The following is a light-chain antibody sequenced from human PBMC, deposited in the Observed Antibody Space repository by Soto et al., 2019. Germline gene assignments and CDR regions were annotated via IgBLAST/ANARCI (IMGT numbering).Light chain of an antibody. CDR2: YDS. CDR1: NIGSKS. V-gene: IGLV3-21*04. CDR3: QVWDSSSDHPVV. J-gene: IGLJ2*01. Sequence: SYELTQPPSVSVAPGKTVRITCGGNNIGSKSVHWYQQKPGQAPVLVIYYDSDRPSGIPERFSGSNSGSTATLTISRVEAGDEADYYCQVWDSSSDHPVVFGGGTKLTVL.